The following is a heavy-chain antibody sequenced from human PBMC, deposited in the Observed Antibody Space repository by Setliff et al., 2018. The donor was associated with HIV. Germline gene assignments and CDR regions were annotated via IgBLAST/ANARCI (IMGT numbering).Heavy chain of an antibody. CDR1: GYTFTGYY. Sequence: ASVMVSCKASGYTFTGYYVHWVRQAPGQRLEWMGRIIPKSGGTNYAQNFQGRVTMTRDASITTAYMELSRLRSDDTAVYYCARDLRDGFEEWFSTLDDGMDVWGQGTTVTVSS. J-gene: IGHJ6*02. CDR3: ARDLRDGFEEWFSTLDDGMDV. V-gene: IGHV1-2*06. CDR2: IIPKSGGT. D-gene: IGHD3-3*01.